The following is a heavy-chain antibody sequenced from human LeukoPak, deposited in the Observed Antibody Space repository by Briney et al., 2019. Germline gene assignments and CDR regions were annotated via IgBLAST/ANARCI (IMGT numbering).Heavy chain of an antibody. Sequence: SETLSLTCTVSGGSISSYYWSWIRQPPGKGLEWIGYIYYSGSTNYNPSLKSRVTISVDTSKNQFSLKLSFVTAADTAVYYCARGGRDILTGCLFDYWGQGTLVTVSS. D-gene: IGHD3-9*01. J-gene: IGHJ4*02. V-gene: IGHV4-59*01. CDR3: ARGGRDILTGCLFDY. CDR1: GGSISSYY. CDR2: IYYSGST.